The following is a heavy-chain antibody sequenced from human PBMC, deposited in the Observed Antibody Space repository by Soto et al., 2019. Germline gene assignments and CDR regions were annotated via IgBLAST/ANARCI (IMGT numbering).Heavy chain of an antibody. CDR1: GGTFSSYA. Sequence: ASVKVSCKASGGTFSSYAISWVRQAPGQGLEWMGGIIPILGIANYAQKFQGRVTITADKSTSTAYMELSSLRSEDTAVYYCARDRERWELLPYNWFDPWGQGTLVTVSS. CDR3: ARDRERWELLPYNWFDP. D-gene: IGHD1-26*01. V-gene: IGHV1-69*10. J-gene: IGHJ5*02. CDR2: IIPILGIA.